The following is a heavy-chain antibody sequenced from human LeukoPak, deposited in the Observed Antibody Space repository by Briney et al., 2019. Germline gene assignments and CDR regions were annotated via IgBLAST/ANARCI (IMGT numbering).Heavy chain of an antibody. V-gene: IGHV1-3*01. CDR1: GYTFTSYA. J-gene: IGHJ5*01. D-gene: IGHD2/OR15-2a*01. CDR3: ARGPRVEGRKALIFWFGP. CDR2: INAGNGNT. Sequence: RASVKVSCKASGYTFTSYAIHWVRQAPGQRLEWMGWINAGNGNTKYSQKFQGRVTITRDTSASTAYMELSSLRSEDTAVYYCARGPRVEGRKALIFWFGPWGQGTPV.